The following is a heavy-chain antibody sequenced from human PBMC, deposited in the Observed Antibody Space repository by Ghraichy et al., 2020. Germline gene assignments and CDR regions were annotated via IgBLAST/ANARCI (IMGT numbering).Heavy chain of an antibody. CDR2: TYYRSKWYN. Sequence: SQTLSLTCAISGDSVSSNSAAWNWIRQSPSRGLEWLGRTYYRSKWYNDYAVSVKSRITINPDTYKNQFSLQLNSVTPEDTAVYYCARFSVDYGDYKGHFDYWGQGTLVTVSS. CDR3: ARFSVDYGDYKGHFDY. V-gene: IGHV6-1*01. D-gene: IGHD4-17*01. CDR1: GDSVSSNSAA. J-gene: IGHJ4*02.